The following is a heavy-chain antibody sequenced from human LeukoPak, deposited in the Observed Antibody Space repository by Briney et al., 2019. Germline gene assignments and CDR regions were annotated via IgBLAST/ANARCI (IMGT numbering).Heavy chain of an antibody. CDR1: GFTFSSYA. CDR2: ISGSGGST. D-gene: IGHD3-22*01. Sequence: GSLRLSCAASGFTFSSYAMSWVRQAPGKGLEWVSAISGSGGSTYYADSVKGRFTISRDNSKNTLYLQMNSLRAEDTAVYYCAKGIYYYDSSGYYLFDYWGQGTLVTVSS. CDR3: AKGIYYYDSSGYYLFDY. V-gene: IGHV3-23*01. J-gene: IGHJ4*02.